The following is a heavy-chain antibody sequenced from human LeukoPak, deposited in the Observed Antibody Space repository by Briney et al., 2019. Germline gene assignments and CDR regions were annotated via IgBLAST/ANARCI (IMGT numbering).Heavy chain of an antibody. CDR2: IKQDGREK. CDR1: GFTFSSYW. CDR3: VKDMGSGWSNWFDP. Sequence: PGGSLRLSCAASGFTFSSYWMSWVRQAPGKGLEWVANIKQDGREKYSVDSVKGRFTISRDNAKNSLYLQMNSLRPEDTAFYYCVKDMGSGWSNWFDPWGQGTLVSVSS. V-gene: IGHV3-7*03. J-gene: IGHJ5*02. D-gene: IGHD6-19*01.